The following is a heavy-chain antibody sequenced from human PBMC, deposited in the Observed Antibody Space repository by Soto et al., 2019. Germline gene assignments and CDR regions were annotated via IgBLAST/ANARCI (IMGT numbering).Heavy chain of an antibody. Sequence: ASVKVSCKASGYTFNTYGISWMRQATGQGLEWMGWMNPGSGDTGYAQKFQGRVTMTRDISIATAYMELSSLRSDDTAIYYCARMATFGSLNWFDPWGQGTLVTVSS. CDR2: MNPGSGDT. D-gene: IGHD3-16*01. V-gene: IGHV1-8*02. J-gene: IGHJ5*02. CDR3: ARMATFGSLNWFDP. CDR1: GYTFNTYG.